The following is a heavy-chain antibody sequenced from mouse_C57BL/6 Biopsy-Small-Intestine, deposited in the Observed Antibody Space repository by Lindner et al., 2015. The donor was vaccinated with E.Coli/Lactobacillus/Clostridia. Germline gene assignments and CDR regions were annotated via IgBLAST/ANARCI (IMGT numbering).Heavy chain of an antibody. CDR2: IAPYSGNT. D-gene: IGHD2-14*01. Sequence: SVKVSCKTSGYMFNVYGINWVRQAPGQGLEWMGWIAPYSGNTNFPLKFRDRVTLTTDTSTNTAYMEFRALTYDDTAVYYCARDEDSTNWYAIDYWGQGTLVTVSS. CDR1: GYMFNVYG. J-gene: IGHJ4*01. V-gene: IGHV1S61*01. CDR3: ARDEDSTNWYAIDY.